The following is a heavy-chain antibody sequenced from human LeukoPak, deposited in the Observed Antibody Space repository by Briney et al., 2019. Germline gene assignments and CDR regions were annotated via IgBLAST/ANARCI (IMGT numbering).Heavy chain of an antibody. CDR1: GYPYIYYA. CDR2: FNRSAGGT. CDR3: AKVRYYYDNSPSYYFDF. D-gene: IGHD3-22*01. J-gene: IGHJ4*02. Sequence: PLVLPRVSCTASGYPYIYYALTFIQQSPSNCLKWVYGFNRSAGGTYYADSVKGRFTISRDNSKNTLYLQMDSLRAEDTGLYYCAKVRYYYDNSPSYYFDFWGQGTLVTVSS. V-gene: IGHV3-23*01.